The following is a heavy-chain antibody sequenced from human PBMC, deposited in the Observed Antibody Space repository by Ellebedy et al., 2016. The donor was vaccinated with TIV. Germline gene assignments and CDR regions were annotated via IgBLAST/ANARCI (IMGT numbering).Heavy chain of an antibody. V-gene: IGHV1-46*01. CDR1: GYTFSSSY. CDR2: INLSGGST. J-gene: IGHJ4*02. D-gene: IGHD2-2*01. Sequence: ASVKVSCXPSGYTFSSSYMHWVRQAPGQGLAWMGLINLSGGSTFYAQKFLGRITVTRDTSTSTVYMELSSLRSEDTAVFYCARASERSSAMVDWGQGTLVTVSS. CDR3: ARASERSSAMVD.